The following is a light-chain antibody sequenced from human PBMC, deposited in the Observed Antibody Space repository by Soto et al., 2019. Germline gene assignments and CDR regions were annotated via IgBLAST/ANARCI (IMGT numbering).Light chain of an antibody. CDR3: VPYTTSAYYV. J-gene: IGLJ1*01. CDR1: SSDVGNYIF. V-gene: IGLV2-14*01. Sequence: QSALTQPASVSGSPGQSITISCTGTSSDVGNYIFVSWYRQHPGKAPKLMIYDINNRPSGVSNRFSGSKSGNTASLTISGLQAEDEADYYCVPYTTSAYYVFGTGTKVTVL. CDR2: DIN.